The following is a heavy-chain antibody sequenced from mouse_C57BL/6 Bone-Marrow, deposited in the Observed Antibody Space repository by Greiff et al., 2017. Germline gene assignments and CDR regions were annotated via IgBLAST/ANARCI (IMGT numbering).Heavy chain of an antibody. D-gene: IGHD4-1*01. CDR2: INPNNGGT. J-gene: IGHJ3*01. Sequence: VQLQQSGPELVKPGASVKISCKASGYTFTDYYMNWVKQSHGKSLEWIGDINPNNGGTSYNQKFKGKATLTVDKSSSTAYMELRSLTSEDSAVYYCAREVGRFAYWGQGTLVTVSA. CDR1: GYTFTDYY. CDR3: AREVGRFAY. V-gene: IGHV1-26*01.